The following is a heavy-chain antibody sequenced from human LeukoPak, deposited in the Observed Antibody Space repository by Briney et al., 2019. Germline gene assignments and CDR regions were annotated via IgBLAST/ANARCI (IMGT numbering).Heavy chain of an antibody. V-gene: IGHV4-4*02. CDR3: ASAEPRGIIWYPY. CDR2: IYHSGST. D-gene: IGHD6-13*01. CDR1: GASISSNNW. J-gene: IGHJ4*02. Sequence: SETLSLTCAVSGASISSNNWWWSWVRQPPGKGLEWIGEIYHSGSTNYNPSLKSRVTISVDKSKNQFSLKLSSVTAADTAVYYCASAEPRGIIWYPYWGQGTLVTVSS.